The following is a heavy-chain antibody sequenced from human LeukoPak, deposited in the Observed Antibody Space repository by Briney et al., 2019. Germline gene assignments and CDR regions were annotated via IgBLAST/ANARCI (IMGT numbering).Heavy chain of an antibody. CDR2: MNPNSGNT. D-gene: IGHD2-2*01. CDR1: GYTFTSYD. Sequence: ASVKVSCKASGYTFTSYDINWVRQATGQGLEWMGWMNPNSGNTGYAQKFQGRVTMTRNTSISTAYMELSSLRSEDPAVYYCARGLGYCSSTSCYPNYYYYMDVWGKGTTVTVSS. V-gene: IGHV1-8*01. J-gene: IGHJ6*03. CDR3: ARGLGYCSSTSCYPNYYYYMDV.